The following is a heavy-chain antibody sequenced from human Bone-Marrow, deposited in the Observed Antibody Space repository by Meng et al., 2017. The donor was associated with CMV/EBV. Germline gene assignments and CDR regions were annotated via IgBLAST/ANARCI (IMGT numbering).Heavy chain of an antibody. V-gene: IGHV3-21*01. CDR3: ARDLAVGSFDY. CDR1: GFTFSSYS. J-gene: IGHJ4*02. D-gene: IGHD6-19*01. CDR2: ISSSSSYI. Sequence: GESLKISCAASGFTFSSYSMNWVRQAPGKGLEWVSSISSSSSYIYYADSVKGRFTISRDNAKNSLYLQMNSLRAEDTAVYYCARDLAVGSFDYWDQGTLVTFSS.